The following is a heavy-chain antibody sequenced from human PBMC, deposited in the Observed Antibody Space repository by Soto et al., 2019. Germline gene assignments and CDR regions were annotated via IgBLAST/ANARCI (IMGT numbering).Heavy chain of an antibody. CDR3: AKGCGTSCYTRSDDWLDP. CDR1: GFTFSSYA. Sequence: GGSLRLSCAASGFTFSSYAMSWVRQAPGKGLEWVSAISGSGGRTYYADSVKGRFTISRDNSKNTLYLQMNSLRAEDTAVYYCAKGCGTSCYTRSDDWLDPWGQGTLVTVCS. CDR2: ISGSGGRT. V-gene: IGHV3-23*01. D-gene: IGHD2-2*02. J-gene: IGHJ5*02.